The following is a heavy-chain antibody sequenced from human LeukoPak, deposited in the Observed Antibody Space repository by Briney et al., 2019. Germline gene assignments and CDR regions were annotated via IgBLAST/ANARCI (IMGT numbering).Heavy chain of an antibody. V-gene: IGHV1-69*05. J-gene: IGHJ4*02. D-gene: IGHD6-19*01. CDR3: AREGVGSGWYWCDY. CDR2: IIPIFGTA. CDR1: GGTFSSYA. Sequence: GASVKVSCKASGGTFSSYAISWVRQAPGQGLEWMGGIIPIFGTANYAQKFQGRVTITTDESTSTAYMELRSLRSDDTAVYYCAREGVGSGWYWCDYWGQGTLVTVSS.